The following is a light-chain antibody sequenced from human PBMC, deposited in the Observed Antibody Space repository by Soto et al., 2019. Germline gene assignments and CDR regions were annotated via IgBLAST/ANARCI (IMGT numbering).Light chain of an antibody. CDR2: AAS. V-gene: IGKV1-39*01. J-gene: IGKJ4*01. CDR3: QQSYSTQLT. CDR1: QSISSY. Sequence: DIQMTQSPSSLSASVGDRVTITCRASQSISSYLNWYQQKPGKAPKLLIYAASSLQSGVPSRFSGSGSGTDLTLTISSLQPEDFATYYCQQSYSTQLTVGGGTKVDIK.